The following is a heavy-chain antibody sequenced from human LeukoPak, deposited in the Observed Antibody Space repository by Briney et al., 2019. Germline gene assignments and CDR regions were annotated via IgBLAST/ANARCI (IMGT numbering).Heavy chain of an antibody. D-gene: IGHD5-18*01. CDR3: ARGRYSYGRPTYYYYGMDV. J-gene: IGHJ6*02. Sequence: SVKVSCKASGYTFTSYGISWVRQAPGQGLEWMGRIIPILGIANYAQKFQGRVTITADKSTSTAYMELSSLRSEDTAVYYCARGRYSYGRPTYYYYGMDVWGQGTTVTVSS. CDR2: IIPILGIA. V-gene: IGHV1-69*04. CDR1: GYTFTSYG.